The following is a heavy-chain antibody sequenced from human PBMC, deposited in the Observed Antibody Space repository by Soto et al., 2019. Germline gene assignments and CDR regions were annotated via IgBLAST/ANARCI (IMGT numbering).Heavy chain of an antibody. Sequence: SETLSLTCTVSGGSISSGTYYWSWIRQHPGKGLEWIGYIYYSGSTDYNPVLKSRVTISVDRSKNQFSLKLSSVSAADTAVYYCARGRRSSGRNDAFDICGQGTMVTVSS. D-gene: IGHD3-22*01. CDR3: ARGRRSSGRNDAFDI. V-gene: IGHV4-31*03. J-gene: IGHJ3*02. CDR2: IYYSGST. CDR1: GGSISSGTYY.